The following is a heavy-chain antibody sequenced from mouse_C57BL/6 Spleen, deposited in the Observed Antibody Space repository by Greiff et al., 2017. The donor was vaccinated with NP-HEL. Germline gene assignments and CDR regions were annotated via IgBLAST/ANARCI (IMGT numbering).Heavy chain of an antibody. Sequence: VQLQQSGAELVKPGASVKMSCKASGYTFTSYWITWVKQRPGQGLEWIGDIYPGSGSTNYNEKFKSKATLTADTSSSTAYMQLSSLTSEDTAVYYCARGGNYAWFAYWGQGTLVTVSA. CDR1: GYTFTSYW. V-gene: IGHV1-55*01. CDR2: IYPGSGST. J-gene: IGHJ3*01. CDR3: ARGGNYAWFAY. D-gene: IGHD2-1*01.